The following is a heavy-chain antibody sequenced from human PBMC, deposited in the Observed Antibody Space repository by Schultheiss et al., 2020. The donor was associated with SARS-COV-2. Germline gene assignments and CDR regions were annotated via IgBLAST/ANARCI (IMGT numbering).Heavy chain of an antibody. V-gene: IGHV4-39*07. D-gene: IGHD3-10*01. CDR1: GGSISSGDYY. CDR2: IYHSGST. CDR3: ARDGRILWFREVDY. Sequence: SETLSLTCTVSGGSISSGDYYWGWIRQPPGKGLEWIGSIYHSGSTYYNPSLKSRVTISVDTSKNQFSLKLSSVTAADTAVYYCARDGRILWFREVDYWGQGTLVTVSS. J-gene: IGHJ4*02.